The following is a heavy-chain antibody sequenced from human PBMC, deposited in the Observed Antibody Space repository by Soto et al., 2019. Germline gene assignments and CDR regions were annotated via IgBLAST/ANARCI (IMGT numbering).Heavy chain of an antibody. Sequence: QLQLQESGPGLVKPSETLSLTCTVSGGSISSSSYYWGWIRQPPGKGLEWIGSIYYSGSTYYNPSLKSRVTISVDTSKNQFSLKLSSVTAADTAVYYCARHWSQLNDYIWGSYRYPDYFDYWGQGTLVTVSS. CDR2: IYYSGST. V-gene: IGHV4-39*01. CDR3: ARHWSQLNDYIWGSYRYPDYFDY. CDR1: GGSISSSSYY. D-gene: IGHD3-16*02. J-gene: IGHJ4*02.